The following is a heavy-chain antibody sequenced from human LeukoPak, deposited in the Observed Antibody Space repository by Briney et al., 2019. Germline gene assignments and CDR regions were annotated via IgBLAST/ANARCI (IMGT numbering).Heavy chain of an antibody. Sequence: GASVKVSCKASGGTFSNYAISWVRQAPGQGLEWMGWISAYNGNTNYAQKLQGRVTMTTDTSTSTAYMELRSLRSDDTAVYYCARGSSSWYFEAFDIWGQGTMVTVSS. V-gene: IGHV1-18*01. D-gene: IGHD6-13*01. CDR2: ISAYNGNT. CDR3: ARGSSSWYFEAFDI. J-gene: IGHJ3*02. CDR1: GGTFSNYA.